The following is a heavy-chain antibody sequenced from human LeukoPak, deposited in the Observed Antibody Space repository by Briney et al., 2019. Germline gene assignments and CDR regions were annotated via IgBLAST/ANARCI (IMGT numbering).Heavy chain of an antibody. Sequence: PGGSLRLSCAASGFIFSSHSMDWVRQAPGKGLEWLSSISSMSSHIYYADSVKGRFTISRDNAKNLLFLQVNSLRAEDTAVYYCAREGAYGYGNALDYWGQGTLVTVSS. CDR1: GFIFSSHS. J-gene: IGHJ4*02. D-gene: IGHD5-18*01. V-gene: IGHV3-21*01. CDR2: ISSMSSHI. CDR3: AREGAYGYGNALDY.